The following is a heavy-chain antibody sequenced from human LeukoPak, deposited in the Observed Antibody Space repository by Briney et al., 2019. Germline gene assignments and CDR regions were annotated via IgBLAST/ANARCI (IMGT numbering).Heavy chain of an antibody. Sequence: GGSLRLSCAASGFTFSSYGMHWVRQAPGKGLEWVAVISYDGSNKYYADSVKGRFTISRGNSKNTLYLQMNSLRAEDTSVYYCATESSGALDYWGQGTLVTVSS. CDR1: GFTFSSYG. CDR2: ISYDGSNK. J-gene: IGHJ4*02. V-gene: IGHV3-30*03. D-gene: IGHD1-26*01. CDR3: ATESSGALDY.